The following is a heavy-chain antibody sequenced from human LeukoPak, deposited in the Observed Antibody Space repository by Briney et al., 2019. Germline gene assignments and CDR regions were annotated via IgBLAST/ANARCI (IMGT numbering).Heavy chain of an antibody. Sequence: QPGGSLRLSCSASGFTFSSYAMHWVRQAPGKGLEYVSGINSDDDSTSYADSLKDRFTIFRDNSKNTLYLQMSSLKTEDTAVYYCVKDPGGITRDFDYWGQGTLVTVSS. D-gene: IGHD3-16*01. V-gene: IGHV3-64D*06. CDR3: VKDPGGITRDFDY. CDR2: INSDDDST. J-gene: IGHJ4*02. CDR1: GFTFSSYA.